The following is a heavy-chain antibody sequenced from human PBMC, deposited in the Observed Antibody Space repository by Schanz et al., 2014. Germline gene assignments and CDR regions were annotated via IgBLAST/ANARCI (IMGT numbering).Heavy chain of an antibody. V-gene: IGHV3-23*04. Sequence: EVQLVESGGGLVQPGGSLRLSCAASGFTFSTYAMTWVRQAPGKGLEWVSSISIRGGNTYYTDSVKGRFTISRDNSKNTLFLQMNSLRAEDTAVYFCARDGGRDGYNLAFDVWGQGTLVTVSS. CDR2: ISIRGGNT. CDR3: ARDGGRDGYNLAFDV. CDR1: GFTFSTYA. J-gene: IGHJ3*01. D-gene: IGHD5-12*01.